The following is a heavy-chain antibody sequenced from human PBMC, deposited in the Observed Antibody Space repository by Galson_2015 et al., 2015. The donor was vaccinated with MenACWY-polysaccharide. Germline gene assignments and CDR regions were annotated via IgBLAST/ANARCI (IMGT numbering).Heavy chain of an antibody. CDR2: IKSKTDCGTT. Sequence: SLRLSCAASGFTFSNAWMSWVRQAPGKGLEWVGRIKSKTDCGTTDYAAPVRGRFTISRDDSKNTLYLQMNSLKTEDTAVYYCTTDGIVVVPAAMLAFDYWGQGTLVTVSS. CDR3: TTDGIVVVPAAMLAFDY. V-gene: IGHV3-15*01. D-gene: IGHD2-2*01. J-gene: IGHJ4*02. CDR1: GFTFSNAW.